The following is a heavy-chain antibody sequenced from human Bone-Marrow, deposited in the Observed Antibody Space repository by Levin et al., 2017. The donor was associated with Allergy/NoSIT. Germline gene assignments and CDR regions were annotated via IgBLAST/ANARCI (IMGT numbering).Heavy chain of an antibody. V-gene: IGHV3-20*04. CDR2: INWNGGST. D-gene: IGHD2-21*02. CDR1: GFTFDDYG. J-gene: IGHJ4*02. Sequence: GGSLRLSCAASGFTFDDYGMSWVRQAPGKGLEWVSGINWNGGSTGYADSVKGRFTISRDNAKNSLYLQMNSLRAEDTALYYCARGAYCGGDCYSGLIDYWGQGTLVTVSS. CDR3: ARGAYCGGDCYSGLIDY.